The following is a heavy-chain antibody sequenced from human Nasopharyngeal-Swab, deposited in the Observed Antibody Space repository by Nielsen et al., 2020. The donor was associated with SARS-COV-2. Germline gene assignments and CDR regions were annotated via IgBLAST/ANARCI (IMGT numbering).Heavy chain of an antibody. CDR2: IYYSGST. Sequence: SETLSLTCTVSGGSISSSSYYWGWIRQPPGKGLEWIGYIYYSGSTYYNPSLESRVSMSVDTSKNHFSLKVSSVTAADTAVYYCARVPSDYGDQAGFDYWGQGILVTVSS. D-gene: IGHD4-17*01. J-gene: IGHJ4*02. CDR3: ARVPSDYGDQAGFDY. V-gene: IGHV4-39*02. CDR1: GGSISSSSYY.